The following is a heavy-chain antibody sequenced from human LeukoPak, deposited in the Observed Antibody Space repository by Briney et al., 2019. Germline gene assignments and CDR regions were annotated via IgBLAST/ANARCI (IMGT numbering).Heavy chain of an antibody. Sequence: SETLSLTCAVYGGSFSGYYWSWIRQPPGKGLEWIGEINHSGSTNYNPTLKSRVTISVDTSKNQFSLKLSSVTAADTAVYYCARLFPLTYYYGSGHPYYYMDVWGKGTTVTISS. CDR2: INHSGST. V-gene: IGHV4-34*01. D-gene: IGHD3-10*01. CDR3: ARLFPLTYYYGSGHPYYYMDV. CDR1: GGSFSGYY. J-gene: IGHJ6*03.